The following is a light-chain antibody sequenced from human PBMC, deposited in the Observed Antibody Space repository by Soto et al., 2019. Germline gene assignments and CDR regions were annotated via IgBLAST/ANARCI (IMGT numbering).Light chain of an antibody. J-gene: IGKJ2*01. CDR3: QHSYRTPMYT. CDR1: QSISIY. CDR2: AAS. Sequence: DIQMTQSPSSLSASVGDRVTITCRASQSISIYLNWYQQKPGKAPKLLIFAASSWRSGVPSRFSDSGSGADFTLTISSLQPEDFATDYYQHSYRTPMYTFGQGTKLEIK. V-gene: IGKV1-39*01.